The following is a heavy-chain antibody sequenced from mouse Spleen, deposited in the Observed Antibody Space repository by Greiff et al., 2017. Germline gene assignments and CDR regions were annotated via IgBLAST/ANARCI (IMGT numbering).Heavy chain of an antibody. Sequence: VQLQQSGAELVKPGASVKLSCKASGYTFTSYWMQWVKQRPGQGLEWIGEIDPSDSYTNYNQKFKGKATLTVDTSSSTAYMQLSSLTSEDSAVYYCARPYYYGSSLHFDYWGQGTTLTVSS. CDR1: GYTFTSYW. V-gene: IGHV1-50*01. CDR2: IDPSDSYT. D-gene: IGHD1-1*01. CDR3: ARPYYYGSSLHFDY. J-gene: IGHJ2*01.